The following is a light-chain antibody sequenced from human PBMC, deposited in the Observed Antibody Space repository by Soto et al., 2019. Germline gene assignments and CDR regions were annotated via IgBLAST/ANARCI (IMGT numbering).Light chain of an antibody. Sequence: DIQMTQSPSSLSASVGDRITITCRASQSVTSYLNWYLQITGKAPNLLIYAASSLRSGVPSRFSGSGSGTDFTLTISSLQPEDFATYYCQQSYSTPYTFGQGTKLEIK. J-gene: IGKJ2*01. CDR1: QSVTSY. V-gene: IGKV1-39*01. CDR2: AAS. CDR3: QQSYSTPYT.